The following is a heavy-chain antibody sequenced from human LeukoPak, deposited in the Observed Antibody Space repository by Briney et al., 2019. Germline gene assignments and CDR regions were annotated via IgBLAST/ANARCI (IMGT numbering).Heavy chain of an antibody. Sequence: PSETLSLTCDVSGASISSYYWSWIRQPPGQRLEWIGYLYYTGSTKYNPSLRSRVTISVDTSKNQISLKLSSVTAAVTAVYYCARHLIESGSAYYYAFDYWGQGTLVTVSA. CDR1: GASISSYY. V-gene: IGHV4-59*08. J-gene: IGHJ4*02. D-gene: IGHD3-22*01. CDR2: LYYTGST. CDR3: ARHLIESGSAYYYAFDY.